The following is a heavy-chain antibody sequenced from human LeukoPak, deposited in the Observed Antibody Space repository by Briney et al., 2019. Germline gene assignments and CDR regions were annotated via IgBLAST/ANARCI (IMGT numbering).Heavy chain of an antibody. D-gene: IGHD2-2*01. CDR3: ARGLGYCTSTTCLLPFDY. J-gene: IGHJ4*02. CDR1: GFTVSTYY. V-gene: IGHV3-53*01. CDR2: IYSGGST. Sequence: GGSLRLSCAASGFTVSTYYMTWVRQVPGKGLKCVSVIYSGGSTYYADSVKGRFTVSRDNSKNTLYLQMNSLRAEDTAMYYCARGLGYCTSTTCLLPFDYWGQGTLVTVSS.